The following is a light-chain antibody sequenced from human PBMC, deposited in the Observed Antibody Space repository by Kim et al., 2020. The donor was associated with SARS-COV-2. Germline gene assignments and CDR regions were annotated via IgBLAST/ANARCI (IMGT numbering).Light chain of an antibody. CDR2: QAS. J-gene: IGKJ2*01. CDR3: QHYNSFPYT. Sequence: SASVDYNVTITFRASQYITTWLAWYQQKPGKAPTLLIYQASILETGVPSRFSGSGSGTEFSLTISSVQPDDFATYYCQHYNSFPYTFGQGTKLEI. V-gene: IGKV1-5*03. CDR1: QYITTW.